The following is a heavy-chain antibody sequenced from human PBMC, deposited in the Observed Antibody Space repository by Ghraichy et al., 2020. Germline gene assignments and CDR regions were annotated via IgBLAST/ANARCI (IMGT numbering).Heavy chain of an antibody. CDR2: ISGSGSTI. J-gene: IGHJ3*02. Sequence: GGSLRLSCAASGFSFSTWNMNWVRQAPGKGLQWVSYISGSGSTIYYADSVKGRLTISRDNARNSLYLQMNSLRDEDTAVYYCAGAFDIWGQGTMVTVSS. CDR3: AGAFDI. CDR1: GFSFSTWN. V-gene: IGHV3-48*02.